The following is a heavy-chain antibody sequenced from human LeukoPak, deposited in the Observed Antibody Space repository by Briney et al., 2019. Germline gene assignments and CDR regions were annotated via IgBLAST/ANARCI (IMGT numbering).Heavy chain of an antibody. J-gene: IGHJ4*02. V-gene: IGHV4-39*01. D-gene: IGHD6-13*01. CDR1: GASFSSSTYY. Sequence: PSETLSLTCTVSGASFSSSTYYWGWIRQPPGKGLEWIGSIYYSGSTYYNPSLKSLVTMSVDTSKNQFSLKLSSVTAADTAVYYCARHAGGISATGTRPFDYWGQGTLVTVSS. CDR3: ARHAGGISATGTRPFDY. CDR2: IYYSGST.